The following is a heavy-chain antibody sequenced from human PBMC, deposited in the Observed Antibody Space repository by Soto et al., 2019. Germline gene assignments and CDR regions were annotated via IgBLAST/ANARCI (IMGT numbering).Heavy chain of an antibody. V-gene: IGHV1-46*01. CDR3: ARVAGGDGPGSAFDI. CDR1: GYTFTSYY. Sequence: ASVKVSCKASGYTFTSYYMHWVRQAPGQGLEWMGIINPSGGSTSYAQRFQGRVTMTRDTSTSTVYMELSSLRSEDTAVYYCARVAGGDGPGSAFDIWGQGTMVTVSS. CDR2: INPSGGST. J-gene: IGHJ3*02. D-gene: IGHD1-26*01.